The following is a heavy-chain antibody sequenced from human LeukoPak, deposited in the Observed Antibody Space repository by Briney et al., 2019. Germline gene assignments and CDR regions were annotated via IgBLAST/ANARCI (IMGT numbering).Heavy chain of an antibody. J-gene: IGHJ6*02. CDR3: ARDQEATMYYFYYGMDV. D-gene: IGHD5-12*01. CDR2: IIPIFGTA. CDR1: GGTFSSYA. Sequence: SVKVSCKASGGTFSSYAISWVRQAPGQGLEWMGGIIPIFGTANYAQKFQGRVTITADESTSTAYMELSSLRSEDTAVYYCARDQEATMYYFYYGMDVWGQGTTVTVSS. V-gene: IGHV1-69*13.